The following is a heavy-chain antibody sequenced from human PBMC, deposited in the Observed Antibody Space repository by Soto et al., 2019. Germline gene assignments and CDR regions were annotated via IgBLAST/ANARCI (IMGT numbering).Heavy chain of an antibody. CDR2: INNHGDTT. CDR3: VKVWGGAGIY. J-gene: IGHJ4*02. D-gene: IGHD1-26*01. CDR1: GFTFGSYA. V-gene: IGHV3-64D*06. Sequence: GSLRLSCSASGFTFGSYAMHWVRQAPGKGLEYVSAINNHGDTTSYADSVKGTFTISRDNSKNTLYLQMTSLRREDTAVYYCVKVWGGAGIYWGQGTLVTVSS.